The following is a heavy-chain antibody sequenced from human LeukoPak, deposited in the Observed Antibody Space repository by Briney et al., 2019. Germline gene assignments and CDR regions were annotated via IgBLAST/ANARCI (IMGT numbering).Heavy chain of an antibody. Sequence: GGSLEISCQGSGSRFPSSWIGWAGQLPGKGLGWMGIIYPGDSNTRYSPSFQGQVTISADKSITTAYLQWSSLKASDTAMYYCARRIVVVPAASSLNAFDYWGQGTLVTVSS. CDR2: IYPGDSNT. D-gene: IGHD2-2*01. CDR3: ARRIVVVPAASSLNAFDY. CDR1: GSRFPSSW. V-gene: IGHV5-51*01. J-gene: IGHJ4*02.